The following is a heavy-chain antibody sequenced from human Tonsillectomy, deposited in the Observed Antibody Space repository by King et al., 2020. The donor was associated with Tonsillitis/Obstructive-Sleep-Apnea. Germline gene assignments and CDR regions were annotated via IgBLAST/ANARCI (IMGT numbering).Heavy chain of an antibody. CDR3: AKESDPRSSGWYIDGFDI. Sequence: VQLVESGGGLVQPGRSLRLSCAASGFTFDDYAMHWVRQAPGKGLEWVSGISWNSGSIGYADSVKGRFTISRDNAKNSLYLQMNSLRAEDTALSYCAKESDPRSSGWYIDGFDIWGQGTMVTVSS. CDR1: GFTFDDYA. D-gene: IGHD6-19*01. V-gene: IGHV3-9*01. CDR2: ISWNSGSI. J-gene: IGHJ3*02.